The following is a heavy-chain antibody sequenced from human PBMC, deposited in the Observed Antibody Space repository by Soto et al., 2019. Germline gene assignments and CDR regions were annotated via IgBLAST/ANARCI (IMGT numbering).Heavy chain of an antibody. CDR3: ARDGGXYYYDSSGYYVPPGLDY. V-gene: IGHV4-4*07. CDR2: IYTSGST. CDR1: GGSISSYY. Sequence: PSETLSLTCSVSGGSISSYYWGWIRQPAGKGLEWIGRIYTSGSTNYNPSLKSRVTMSVDTSKNQFSLKLSSVTAADTAVYYCARDGGXYYYDSSGYYVPPGLDYWGQGTLVTVSS. D-gene: IGHD3-22*01. J-gene: IGHJ4*02.